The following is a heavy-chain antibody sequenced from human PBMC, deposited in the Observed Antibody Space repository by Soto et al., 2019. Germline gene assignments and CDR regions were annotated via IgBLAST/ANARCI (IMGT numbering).Heavy chain of an antibody. CDR3: AKEGEQLDHYYYYMDV. Sequence: GGSLRLSCAASGFTFSSYAMSWVRQAPGKGLEWVSAISGSGGSTYYADSVKGRFTISRDNSKNTLYLQMNSLRAEDTAVYYCAKEGEQLDHYYYYMDVWGKGTTVTVSS. D-gene: IGHD6-6*01. CDR1: GFTFSSYA. CDR2: ISGSGGST. J-gene: IGHJ6*03. V-gene: IGHV3-23*01.